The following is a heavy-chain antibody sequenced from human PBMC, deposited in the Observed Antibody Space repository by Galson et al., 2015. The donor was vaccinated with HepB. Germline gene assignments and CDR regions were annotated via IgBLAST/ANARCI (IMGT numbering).Heavy chain of an antibody. CDR3: ASGGYSSSWHFDY. J-gene: IGHJ4*02. CDR1: GFTFSSYI. Sequence: SLRLSCAASGFTFSSYIMNWVRQAPGKGLEWVSSISSSSSCIYYADSVKGRFTISRDNAKNSLYLQMNSLRAEDTAVYYCASGGYSSSWHFDYWVKGTLVTVSS. V-gene: IGHV3-21*01. D-gene: IGHD6-13*01. CDR2: ISSSSSCI.